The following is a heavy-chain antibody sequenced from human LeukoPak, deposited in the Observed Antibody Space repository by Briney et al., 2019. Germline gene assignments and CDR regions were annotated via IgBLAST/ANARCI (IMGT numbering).Heavy chain of an antibody. CDR1: GGSISGSSYF. CDR2: IYYSGST. V-gene: IGHV4-39*01. Sequence: SETLSLTCTVSGGSISGSSYFWGWIRQPPGKGLEWIGSIYYSGSTYYNPSLKSRVTISVDTSKNQFSLKLSSVTAADTAVYYCARDHYYDSNGSVGAFDIWGQGTMVTVSS. D-gene: IGHD3-22*01. J-gene: IGHJ3*02. CDR3: ARDHYYDSNGSVGAFDI.